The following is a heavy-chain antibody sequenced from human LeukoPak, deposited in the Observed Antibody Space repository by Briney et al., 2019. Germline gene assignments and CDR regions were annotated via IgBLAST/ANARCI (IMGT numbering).Heavy chain of an antibody. J-gene: IGHJ5*02. CDR3: ARRVLMSSAGVPDTWLDP. CDR2: ISYSGST. V-gene: IGHV4-59*08. D-gene: IGHD6-19*01. CDR1: GSSVSNYY. Sequence: PSETLSLTCTVSGSSVSNYYWNWIRQPPGKGLEWLGHISYSGSTIYNPPLNSRVTISLDTSKNQFSLNLNSVTAADTAVYYCARRVLMSSAGVPDTWLDPWGQGTLVTVSS.